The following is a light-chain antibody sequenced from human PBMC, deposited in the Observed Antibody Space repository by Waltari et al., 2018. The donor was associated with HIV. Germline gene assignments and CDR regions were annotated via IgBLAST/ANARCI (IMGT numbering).Light chain of an antibody. V-gene: IGLV2-14*01. J-gene: IGLJ2*01. CDR2: EVS. CDR1: SSDVGDYNY. Sequence: QSALTQPASVSGSPGQSITISCTGTSSDVGDYNYVSWYQQHPGKAPKLMIYEVSNRPSGVSTRFYGSKSGNTASLTISGLQAEDEADYYCSSYTSGSVVFGGGTKLTVL. CDR3: SSYTSGSVV.